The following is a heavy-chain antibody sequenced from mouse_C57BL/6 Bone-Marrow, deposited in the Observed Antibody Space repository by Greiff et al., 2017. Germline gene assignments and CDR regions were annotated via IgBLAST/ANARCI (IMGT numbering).Heavy chain of an antibody. CDR3: ARGELGDWYFDV. V-gene: IGHV1-54*01. CDR1: GYTFTNYS. D-gene: IGHD4-1*01. CDR2: INPGSGGT. J-gene: IGHJ1*03. Sequence: QVQLQPSGAELVRPGTSVKVSCKASGYTFTNYSIEWVQQRPGQGLEWIGAINPGSGGTNYNEKFKGKTTLTADKSSSTAYMQLSSLTSEDSAVYFCARGELGDWYFDVWGTGTTVTVSS.